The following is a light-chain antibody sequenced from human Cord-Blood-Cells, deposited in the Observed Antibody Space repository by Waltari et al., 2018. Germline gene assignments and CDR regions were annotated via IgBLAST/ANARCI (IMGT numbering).Light chain of an antibody. J-gene: IGLJ2*01. CDR2: DVS. V-gene: IGLV2-14*01. Sequence: SALTQPASVSGSPGQSITISCTGTSSDVGGYNYAPWYQQHPGKAPKLMIYDVSNLPSWVSNRFSGSKSGNTASLTISGLQSEDEADYYCSSYTSSSSVVFGGGTKLTVL. CDR3: SSYTSSSSVV. CDR1: SSDVGGYNY.